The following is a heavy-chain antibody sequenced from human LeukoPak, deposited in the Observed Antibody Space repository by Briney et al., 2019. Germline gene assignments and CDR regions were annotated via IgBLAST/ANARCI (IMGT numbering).Heavy chain of an antibody. CDR1: GFTFSSYA. CDR2: ISGSGGST. J-gene: IGHJ4*02. CDR3: AKVPLQLWSTNMYFDY. V-gene: IGHV3-23*01. Sequence: GGSLRLSCAASGFTFSSYAMSWVRQAPGKGLECVSAISGSGGSTYYADSVKGRFTISRDNSKNTLYLQMNSLRAEDTAVYYCAKVPLQLWSTNMYFDYWGQGTLVTVSS. D-gene: IGHD5-18*01.